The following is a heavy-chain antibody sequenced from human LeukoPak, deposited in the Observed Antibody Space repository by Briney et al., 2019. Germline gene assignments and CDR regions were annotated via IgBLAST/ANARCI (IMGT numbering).Heavy chain of an antibody. Sequence: SETLSLTCTVSGGSISSGGYYWSWIRQHPGKGLEWIGYIYYSGSAYYNPSLKSRVTMSVDTSKNQFSLKLSSVTAADTAVYYCARGQSGYDSGRAFDIWGQGTMVTVSS. CDR2: IYYSGSA. CDR1: GGSISSGGYY. CDR3: ARGQSGYDSGRAFDI. V-gene: IGHV4-31*03. D-gene: IGHD5-12*01. J-gene: IGHJ3*02.